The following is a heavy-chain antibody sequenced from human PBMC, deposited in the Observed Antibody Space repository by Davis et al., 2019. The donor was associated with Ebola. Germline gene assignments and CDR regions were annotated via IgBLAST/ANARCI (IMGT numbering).Heavy chain of an antibody. V-gene: IGHV3-30*18. CDR1: GFTFSSYG. CDR3: AKSLYCSSTSCYMGGMDY. D-gene: IGHD2-2*02. J-gene: IGHJ4*02. CDR2: ISYDGSNK. Sequence: PGGSLRLSCAASGFTFSSYGMHWVRQAPGKGLEWVAVISYDGSNKYYADSVKGRFTISRDNSKNTLYLQMNSLRAEDTAVYYCAKSLYCSSTSCYMGGMDYWGQGTLVTVSS.